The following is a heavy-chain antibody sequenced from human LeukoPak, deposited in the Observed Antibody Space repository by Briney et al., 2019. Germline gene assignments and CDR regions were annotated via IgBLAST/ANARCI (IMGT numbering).Heavy chain of an antibody. J-gene: IGHJ4*02. CDR3: ARFAPMVRGVNRYFDY. Sequence: ASVKVSCKASGYTFTSYAMNWVRQAPGQGLEWMGWINTNTGNPTYAQGFTGRFVFSLDTSVSTAYPQISSLKAEDTAVYYCARFAPMVRGVNRYFDYWGQGTLVTVSS. D-gene: IGHD3-10*01. CDR1: GYTFTSYA. CDR2: INTNTGNP. V-gene: IGHV7-4-1*02.